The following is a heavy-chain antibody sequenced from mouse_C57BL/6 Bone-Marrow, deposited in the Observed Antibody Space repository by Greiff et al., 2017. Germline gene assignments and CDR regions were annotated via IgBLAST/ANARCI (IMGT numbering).Heavy chain of an antibody. CDR1: GFTFSDYG. Sequence: EVQVVEPGGGLVKPGGSLKLSCAASGFTFSDYGMHWVRQAPEQGLEWVAYIRRGSSTINYADNVKGRFTFSRDNASNTPYLQMSSLRSEDSAMCCCATGIYTVVAADWNFEVWAQGPRSPSPQ. J-gene: IGHJ1*03. D-gene: IGHD1-1*01. V-gene: IGHV5-17*01. CDR2: IRRGSSTI. CDR3: ATGIYTVVAADWNFEV.